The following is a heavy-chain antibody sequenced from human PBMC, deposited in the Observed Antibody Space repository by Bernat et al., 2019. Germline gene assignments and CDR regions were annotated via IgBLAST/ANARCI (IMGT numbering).Heavy chain of an antibody. J-gene: IGHJ4*02. CDR3: ANRTFLMSYYNHGGFDY. V-gene: IGHV2-5*02. CDR2: IYWDDDK. D-gene: IGHD3-10*01. CDR1: GFSLSTRGVG. Sequence: QITLKESGPTVVKPTQTLTLTCTFSGFSLSTRGVGVGWIRQPPGKALEWLALIYWDDDKRYSPSLKSRLTITKYTSTNPVVPTVTNVDPEETATYFWANRTFLMSYYNHGGFDYRGQGTLVAGSS.